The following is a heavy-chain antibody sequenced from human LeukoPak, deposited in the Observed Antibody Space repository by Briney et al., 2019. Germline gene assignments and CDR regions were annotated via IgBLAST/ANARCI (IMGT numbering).Heavy chain of an antibody. V-gene: IGHV4-34*01. CDR3: ARASETYYYDSSGYYHDY. CDR1: GGSFSGYY. CDR2: INHSGST. Sequence: SETLSLTCAVYGGSFSGYYWSWIRQPPGKGLEWIGEINHSGSTNYNPSLKSRVTISVDTSKNQFSLKLSSVTAADTAVYYCARASETYYYDSSGYYHDYWGQGTLVTVSS. J-gene: IGHJ4*02. D-gene: IGHD3-22*01.